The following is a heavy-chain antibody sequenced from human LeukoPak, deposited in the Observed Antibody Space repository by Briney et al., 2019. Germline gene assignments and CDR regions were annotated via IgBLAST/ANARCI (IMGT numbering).Heavy chain of an antibody. Sequence: PGGSLRLSYTASGFTFSSYAMSCVRQAPGKGLEWVSAISGSGGSTYYADSVKGWFTISRDNSKNTLYLQMNSLRAEDTAVYYCAKDLGAYYYDSSGYCSFDYWGQGTLVTVSS. CDR1: GFTFSSYA. CDR3: AKDLGAYYYDSSGYCSFDY. CDR2: ISGSGGST. V-gene: IGHV3-23*01. J-gene: IGHJ4*02. D-gene: IGHD3-22*01.